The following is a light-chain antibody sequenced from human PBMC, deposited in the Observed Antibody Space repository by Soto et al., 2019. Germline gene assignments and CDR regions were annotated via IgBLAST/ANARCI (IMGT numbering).Light chain of an antibody. CDR2: GAS. Sequence: EIVLTQSPGTLSLSPGERATLSCRASQSISSSYLAWYQQKLGQAPRLLIYGASSRATGIPDRFSGSGSGTDFTLTISRLEPEDFVVYYCQQYASSPITFGQGTRLEI. V-gene: IGKV3-20*01. CDR1: QSISSSY. J-gene: IGKJ5*01. CDR3: QQYASSPIT.